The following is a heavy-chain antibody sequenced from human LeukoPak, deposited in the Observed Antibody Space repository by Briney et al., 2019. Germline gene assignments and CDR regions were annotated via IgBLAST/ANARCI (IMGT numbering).Heavy chain of an antibody. J-gene: IGHJ4*02. D-gene: IGHD6-13*01. CDR1: GFTFSSYG. CDR2: IRYDGSNE. Sequence: GGSLRLSCAPSGFTFSSYGMHWVRPAPGKGLEWVAFIRYDGSNEYYADTVNGRFTISRDNSKNALHLQMNSLRAEDTAVYYCARDRGSGSSWYTFDYWVQGTLVTVSS. CDR3: ARDRGSGSSWYTFDY. V-gene: IGHV3-30*02.